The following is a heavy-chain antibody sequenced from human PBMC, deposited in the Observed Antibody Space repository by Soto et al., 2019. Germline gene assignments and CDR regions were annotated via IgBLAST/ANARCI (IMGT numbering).Heavy chain of an antibody. CDR1: GGSISSGGYY. CDR2: TYYRGST. CDR3: ARDCPLCDWYVDL. V-gene: IGHV4-31*03. J-gene: IGHJ2*01. Sequence: QVQLQESGPGLVKPSQTLSLTCTVSGGSISSGGYYWSWIRQNPGKCLEWIGYTYYRGSTYYNPSLKSRVTISVDTSKNQFSLKLSSVTAADPAVYYCARDCPLCDWYVDLWGRGTLVTVSS.